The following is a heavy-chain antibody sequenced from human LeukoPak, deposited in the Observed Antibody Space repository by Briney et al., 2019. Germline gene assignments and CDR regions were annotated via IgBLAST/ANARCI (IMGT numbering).Heavy chain of an antibody. CDR1: GGTFSSYA. CDR2: IIPIFGTA. J-gene: IGHJ4*02. CDR3: ARRLVGATSPYYFDY. Sequence: ASVKVSCKASGGTFSSYAISWVRQAPGQGLEWMGRIIPIFGTANYAQKFQGRVTMTRNTSISTAYMELSSLRSEDTAVYYCARRLVGATSPYYFDYWGQGTLVTVSS. V-gene: IGHV1-69*05. D-gene: IGHD1-26*01.